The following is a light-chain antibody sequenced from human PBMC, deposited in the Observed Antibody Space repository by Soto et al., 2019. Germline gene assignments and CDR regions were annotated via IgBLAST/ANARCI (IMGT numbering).Light chain of an antibody. CDR2: GAS. CDR3: QQYDSSPKT. V-gene: IGKV3-20*01. Sequence: EIVLTQSPGTLSLSPGERATLSCRASQSFSSSYLAWYQQKPGQAPRLLIYGASSRATGIPDRFSGSGSGTDFTLTISRLEPADFEVYYCQQYDSSPKTFGRGTKVEIX. J-gene: IGKJ4*02. CDR1: QSFSSSY.